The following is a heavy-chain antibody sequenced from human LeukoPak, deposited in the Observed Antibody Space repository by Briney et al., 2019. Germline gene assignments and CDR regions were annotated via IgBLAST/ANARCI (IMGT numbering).Heavy chain of an antibody. D-gene: IGHD6-13*01. V-gene: IGHV3-48*02. CDR3: ARDHSSSWTFDY. J-gene: IGHJ4*02. CDR1: GFAFSSYS. CDR2: ISRSSSIL. Sequence: GGSLRLPCAASGFAFSSYSMNWVRLAPGKGLEWVSYISRSSSILYYADSVKGRFTISRDNAKNSLYLQMNSLRDEDTAVYYCARDHSSSWTFDYWGQGTLVTVSS.